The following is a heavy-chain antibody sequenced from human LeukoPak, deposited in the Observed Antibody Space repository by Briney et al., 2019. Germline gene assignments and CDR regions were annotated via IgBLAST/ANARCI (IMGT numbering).Heavy chain of an antibody. CDR2: IYYSGST. Sequence: SETLSLTCTVSGGSISSYYWSWIRQPPGKGLEWIGYIYYSGSTNYNPSLKSRVTISVDTSKNQFSLKLSSVTAADTAVYYCARRIASSSFNWFDPGGQGTLVTVSS. D-gene: IGHD6-13*01. V-gene: IGHV4-59*08. CDR1: GGSISSYY. CDR3: ARRIASSSFNWFDP. J-gene: IGHJ5*02.